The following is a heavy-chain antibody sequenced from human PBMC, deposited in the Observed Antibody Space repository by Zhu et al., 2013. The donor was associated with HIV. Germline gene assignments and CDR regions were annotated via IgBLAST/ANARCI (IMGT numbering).Heavy chain of an antibody. V-gene: IGHV3-9*01. J-gene: IGHJ6*02. CDR2: ISWNSGSI. CDR1: GFTFDDYA. D-gene: IGHD6-13*01. Sequence: EVQLVESGGALVQPGRSLRLSCAASGFTFDDYAMHWVRQAPGKGLEWVSGISWNSGSIGYADSVKGRFTISRDNAKNSLYLQMNSLRAEDTALYYCAKDRAAAAGDYYYYAMDVWGQGTTVTVSS. CDR3: AKDRAAAAGDYYYYAMDV.